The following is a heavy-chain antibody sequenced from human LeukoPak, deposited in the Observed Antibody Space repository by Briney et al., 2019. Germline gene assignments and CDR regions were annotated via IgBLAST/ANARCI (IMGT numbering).Heavy chain of an antibody. Sequence: SETLSLTCTVSGGSISSSSYYWGWIRQPPGKGLEWIGSIYYSGSAYYNPSLKSRVTISVDTSKNQFSLKLNSVTAADTAVYYCARAPRNYPGAWGQGTLVTVSS. D-gene: IGHD5-24*01. J-gene: IGHJ5*02. V-gene: IGHV4-39*01. CDR3: ARAPRNYPGA. CDR1: GGSISSSSYY. CDR2: IYYSGSA.